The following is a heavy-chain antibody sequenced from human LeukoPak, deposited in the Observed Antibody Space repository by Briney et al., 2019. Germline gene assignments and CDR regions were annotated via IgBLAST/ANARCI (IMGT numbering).Heavy chain of an antibody. J-gene: IGHJ4*02. D-gene: IGHD3-10*01. CDR1: GFTFSSYG. CDR2: IWYDGSNK. CDR3: ARDPLSIYGSGSTGDY. V-gene: IGHV3-33*01. Sequence: GGSLRLSCAASGFTFSSYGMHWVRQAPGKGLEWVAVIWYDGSNKYYADSVKGRFTISRDNSKNTLYLQMNSLRAEDTAVYYCARDPLSIYGSGSTGDYWGQGTLVTVSS.